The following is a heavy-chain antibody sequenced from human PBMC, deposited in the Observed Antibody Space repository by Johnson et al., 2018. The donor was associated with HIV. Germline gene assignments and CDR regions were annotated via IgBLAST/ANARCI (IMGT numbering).Heavy chain of an antibody. Sequence: QVQLVESGGGLVKPGGSLRLSCAASGFTFSDYYMSWIRQAPGKGLEWVSYISSSGSTIYYADSVKGRFTISRDNAKNSLYLQMNSLKTEDTAVYYCTSKKSIGYCSGGSCYSSPFDIWGQGTMVTVSS. CDR3: TSKKSIGYCSGGSCYSSPFDI. V-gene: IGHV3-11*01. D-gene: IGHD2-15*01. CDR1: GFTFSDYY. CDR2: ISSSGSTI. J-gene: IGHJ3*02.